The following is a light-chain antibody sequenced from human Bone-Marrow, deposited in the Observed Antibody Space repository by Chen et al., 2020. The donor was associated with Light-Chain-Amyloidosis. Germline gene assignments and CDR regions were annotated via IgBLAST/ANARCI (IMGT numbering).Light chain of an antibody. CDR1: QGIGTF. J-gene: IGKJ5*01. Sequence: EVVLTQSPATLSLSPGERATLSCRASQGIGTFLAWYQQKPGQAPRLLIYDASNRATGIPPRFSGSGSGTDFTLTIISLEPEDFVVYYCQQRSNWPLSITFGQGTRLEIQ. CDR2: DAS. V-gene: IGKV3-11*01. CDR3: QQRSNWPLSIT.